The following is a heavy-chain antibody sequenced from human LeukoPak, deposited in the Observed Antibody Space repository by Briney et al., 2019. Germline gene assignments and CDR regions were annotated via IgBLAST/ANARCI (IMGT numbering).Heavy chain of an antibody. J-gene: IGHJ4*02. Sequence: GGSLRLSCAASGFTFSSYAMHWVRQAPGKGLEWVAVISYDGSNKYYADSVKGRFTIYRDNAKNTLYLQMNSLRAEDTAVYYCAKPYYYGSGSYYADFGYWGQGTLVTVSS. CDR2: ISYDGSNK. V-gene: IGHV3-30*04. CDR3: AKPYYYGSGSYYADFGY. CDR1: GFTFSSYA. D-gene: IGHD3-10*01.